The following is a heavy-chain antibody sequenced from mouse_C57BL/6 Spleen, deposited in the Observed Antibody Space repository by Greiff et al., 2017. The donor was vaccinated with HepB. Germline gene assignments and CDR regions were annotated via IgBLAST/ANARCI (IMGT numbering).Heavy chain of an antibody. CDR3: ARSGTYGNYGY. CDR1: GYAFSSSW. D-gene: IGHD2-1*01. CDR2: IYPGDGDT. V-gene: IGHV1-82*01. J-gene: IGHJ2*01. Sequence: QVQLKQSGPELVKPGASVKISCKASGYAFSSSWMNWVKQRPGKGLEWIGRIYPGDGDTNYNGKFKGKATLTADKSSSTAYMQLSSLTSEDSAVYFCARSGTYGNYGYWGQGTTLTVSS.